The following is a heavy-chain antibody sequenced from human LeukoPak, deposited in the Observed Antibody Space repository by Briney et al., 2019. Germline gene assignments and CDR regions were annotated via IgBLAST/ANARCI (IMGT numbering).Heavy chain of an antibody. CDR2: MYYTGSA. D-gene: IGHD1-26*01. CDR1: GGSISSSTYY. J-gene: IGHJ4*02. CDR3: ARAFRVGATEFDY. Sequence: SETLSLTCTVSGGSISSSTYYWGWIRQPPGKGLEWIGSMYYTGSAYYNPSLKSRVTISVDTSKNQFSLKLTSVTAADTAVYYCARAFRVGATEFDYWGQGTLVTVSS. V-gene: IGHV4-39*07.